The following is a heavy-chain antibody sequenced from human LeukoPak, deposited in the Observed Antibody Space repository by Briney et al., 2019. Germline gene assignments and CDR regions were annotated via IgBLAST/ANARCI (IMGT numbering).Heavy chain of an antibody. V-gene: IGHV4-30-4*08. Sequence: KPSQTLSLTCTVSGGSISSGDYYWSWIRQPPGKGLEWIGYIYYSGSTYYNPSLKSRVTISVDTSKNQFSLKLSSVTAADTAVYYCARAKLRIQLWYMDYWGQGTLVTVSS. J-gene: IGHJ4*02. CDR3: ARAKLRIQLWYMDY. CDR2: IYYSGST. D-gene: IGHD5-18*01. CDR1: GGSISSGDYY.